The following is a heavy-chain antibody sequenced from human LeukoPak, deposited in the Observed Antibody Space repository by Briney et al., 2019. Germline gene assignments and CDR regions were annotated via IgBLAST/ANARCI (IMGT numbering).Heavy chain of an antibody. Sequence: PGGSLRLSCAASGFTFSTYNMNWVRQAPGKGLEWVSSISSGSTYIYYADSVKGRFTISRDNAKNSLYLQMNSLRAEDTALYYCARDLAAAVFDYWGQGTLVTVSS. CDR3: ARDLAAAVFDY. D-gene: IGHD6-13*01. J-gene: IGHJ4*02. CDR1: GFTFSTYN. CDR2: ISSGSTYI. V-gene: IGHV3-21*01.